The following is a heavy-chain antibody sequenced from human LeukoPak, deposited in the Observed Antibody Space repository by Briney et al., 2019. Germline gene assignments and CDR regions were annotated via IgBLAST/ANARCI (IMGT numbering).Heavy chain of an antibody. J-gene: IGHJ4*02. CDR2: IYSGGST. CDR1: EFSVGSNY. CDR3: AKRGIAAAGTLFGIDY. Sequence: GGSLRLSCAASEFSVGSNYMTWVRQAPGKGLEWVSLIYSGGSTYYADSVKGRFTISRDNSKNTLYLQMNSLRAEDTAVYYCAKRGIAAAGTLFGIDYWGQGTLVTVSS. D-gene: IGHD6-13*01. V-gene: IGHV3-66*04.